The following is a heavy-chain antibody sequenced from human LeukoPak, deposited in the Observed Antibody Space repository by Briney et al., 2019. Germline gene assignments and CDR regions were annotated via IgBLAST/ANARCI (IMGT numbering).Heavy chain of an antibody. CDR2: ISSSSSTI. CDR3: ARDAPYYYDSSGYPLDY. V-gene: IGHV3-48*02. Sequence: GGSLRLSCAASGFTFSSYRMTWVRQAPGKGLEWVSYISSSSSTIYYADSVKGRFTISRDNAKNSLYLQMNSLRDEDTAVYYCARDAPYYYDSSGYPLDYWGQGTLVTVSS. D-gene: IGHD3-22*01. CDR1: GFTFSSYR. J-gene: IGHJ4*02.